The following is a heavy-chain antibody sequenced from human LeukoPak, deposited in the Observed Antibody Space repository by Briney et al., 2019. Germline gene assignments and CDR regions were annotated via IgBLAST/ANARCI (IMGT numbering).Heavy chain of an antibody. D-gene: IGHD6-13*01. J-gene: IGHJ4*02. CDR1: GGSISSYY. CDR3: ASGIAAAGTFYFDY. V-gene: IGHV4-59*08. CDR2: IYYSGST. Sequence: SETLSLTCTVSGGSISSYYWSWIRQPPGKGLEWIGYIYYSGSTSYNPSLKSRVTISVDTSKNQFSLKLSSVTAADTAVYYCASGIAAAGTFYFDYWGQGTLVTVSS.